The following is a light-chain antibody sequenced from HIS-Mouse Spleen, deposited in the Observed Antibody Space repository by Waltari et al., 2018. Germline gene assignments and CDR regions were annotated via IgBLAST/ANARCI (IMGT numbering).Light chain of an antibody. V-gene: IGLV3-10*01. CDR2: EDS. J-gene: IGLJ2*01. CDR1: ALPKKY. Sequence: SYELTQPPSVSVSPGQTARITCSGDALPKKYAYWYQQKSGQAPVLVIYEDSKRPSGIPGGFSGSSLGTMATLTISGAQVEDEADYYCYSTDSSGNHRVFGGGTKLTVL. CDR3: YSTDSSGNHRV.